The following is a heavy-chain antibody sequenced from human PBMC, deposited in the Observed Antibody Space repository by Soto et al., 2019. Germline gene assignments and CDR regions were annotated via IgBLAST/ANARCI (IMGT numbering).Heavy chain of an antibody. D-gene: IGHD6-6*01. CDR1: GYTFTSYA. J-gene: IGHJ6*02. V-gene: IGHV1-3*01. CDR3: ALRSPSTSSSSAHYYYGMDV. CDR2: INAGNGNT. Sequence: GASVKVSCKASGYTFTSYAMHWVRQAPGQRLEWMGWINAGNGNTKYSQKFQGRVAITADESTSTAYMELSSLRSEDTAVYYCALRSPSTSSSSAHYYYGMDVWGQGTTVTVSS.